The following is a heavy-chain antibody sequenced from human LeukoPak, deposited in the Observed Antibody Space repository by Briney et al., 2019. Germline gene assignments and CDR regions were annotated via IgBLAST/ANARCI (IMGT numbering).Heavy chain of an antibody. CDR2: MYTSGST. J-gene: IGHJ4*02. CDR1: GGSISSGSYY. CDR3: ARGTQSGDLGY. Sequence: SQTRSLTCTVSGGSISSGSYYWTWIRQPAGKGLEWIGRMYTSGSTKYNPSLNSRVTISVDTSKNQFSLKLSSVTAADTAVYYCARGTQSGDLGYWGQGTLVTVSS. D-gene: IGHD3-10*01. V-gene: IGHV4-61*02.